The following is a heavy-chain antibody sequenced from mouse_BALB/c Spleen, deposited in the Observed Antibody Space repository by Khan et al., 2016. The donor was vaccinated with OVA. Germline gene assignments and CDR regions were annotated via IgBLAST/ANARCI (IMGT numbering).Heavy chain of an antibody. CDR1: GFTFSSYA. V-gene: IGHV5-9-3*01. D-gene: IGHD1-1*01. CDR3: TRPPITTVVATSYWFFDV. Sequence: VKLVESGGGLVKPGGSLKLSCAASGFTFSSYAMSWVRQTPEKRLEWVATISGGGNYTYYPDNLKGRFTISRDNAKNTLYLQMSSLRSEDTAMYYCTRPPITTVVATSYWFFDVWGAGTTVSVSS. CDR2: ISGGGNYT. J-gene: IGHJ1*01.